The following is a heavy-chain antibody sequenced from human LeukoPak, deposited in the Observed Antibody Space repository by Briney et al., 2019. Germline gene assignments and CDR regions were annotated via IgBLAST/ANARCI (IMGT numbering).Heavy chain of an antibody. CDR1: GFSISSDTYY. D-gene: IGHD2-15*01. CDR3: ARLLGAAKTDYFDY. CDR2: VDYGGST. J-gene: IGHJ4*02. Sequence: SETLSLTCTVSGFSISSDTYYWAWIRQPPGKGLGWMRSVDYGGSTYYNPSLKNRVTISRDTSKNQFSMKVRFVTAADTAVYYCARLLGAAKTDYFDYWGQGTLVTVSS. V-gene: IGHV4-39*01.